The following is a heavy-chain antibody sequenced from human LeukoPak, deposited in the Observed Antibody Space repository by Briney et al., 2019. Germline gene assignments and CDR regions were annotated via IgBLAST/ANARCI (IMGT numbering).Heavy chain of an antibody. Sequence: GGSLRLSCAASGFTFSNFAINWVRQAPGKGLEWVSTISGSGGITYYADSVKGRFTISRDNSKNMLYLQMNSLRAEDTAVYYCAKARWSGPFYFDYWGQGTLVTVSS. J-gene: IGHJ4*02. D-gene: IGHD3-3*01. CDR2: ISGSGGIT. CDR1: GFTFSNFA. V-gene: IGHV3-23*01. CDR3: AKARWSGPFYFDY.